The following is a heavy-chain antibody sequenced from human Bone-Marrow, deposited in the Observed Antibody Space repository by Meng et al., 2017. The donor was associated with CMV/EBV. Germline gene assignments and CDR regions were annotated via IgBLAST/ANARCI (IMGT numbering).Heavy chain of an antibody. CDR1: GGSISSYY. CDR2: IYYSGST. CDR3: ARGRVIVVVIAIRDAFDI. J-gene: IGHJ3*02. D-gene: IGHD2-21*01. Sequence: SETLSLTCTVSGGSISSYYWSWIRQPPGKGLEWIGYIYYSGSTNYNPSLKSRVTISVDTSRNQFSLKLSSVTAADTAVYYCARGRVIVVVIAIRDAFDIWGQGTMVTVSS. V-gene: IGHV4-59*12.